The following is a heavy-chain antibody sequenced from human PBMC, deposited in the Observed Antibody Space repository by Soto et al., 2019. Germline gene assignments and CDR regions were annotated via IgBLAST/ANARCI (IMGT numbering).Heavy chain of an antibody. CDR2: ISGSGGTT. J-gene: IGHJ6*03. CDR3: ANYGSGWYALHWYMDV. D-gene: IGHD6-19*01. V-gene: IGHV3-23*01. CDR1: GFTFSSYA. Sequence: EVQLLESGGGLVQPGGSLRLSCAASGFTFSSYAMSWVRQAPGKGREWVSAISGSGGTTYYADSVKGRFTISRDNSKNTLYLQMHSLRAEDTAVYYCANYGSGWYALHWYMDVWGKGTTVTVS.